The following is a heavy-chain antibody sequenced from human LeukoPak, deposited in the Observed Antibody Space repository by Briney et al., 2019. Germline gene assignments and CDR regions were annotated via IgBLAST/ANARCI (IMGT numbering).Heavy chain of an antibody. Sequence: SETLSLTCTVSGGSISSSSYYWGWIRQPPGKGLEWIGSIYYSGSTYYNPSLKSRVTISVDTSKNQFSLKLSSVTAADTAVYYCARASHPVSTWLLATPFDYWGQGTLVTVSS. J-gene: IGHJ4*02. D-gene: IGHD3-22*01. V-gene: IGHV4-39*07. CDR2: IYYSGST. CDR3: ARASHPVSTWLLATPFDY. CDR1: GGSISSSSYY.